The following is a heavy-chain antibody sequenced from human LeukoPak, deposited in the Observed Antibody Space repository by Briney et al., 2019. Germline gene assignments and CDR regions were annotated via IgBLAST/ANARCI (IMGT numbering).Heavy chain of an antibody. CDR1: GFTFSSYA. D-gene: IGHD6-13*01. J-gene: IGHJ4*02. CDR2: ISGSGGST. Sequence: GRSLRLSCAASGFTFSSYAMSWVRQAPGKGLEWVSAISGSGGSTYYADSVKGRFTISRDNSKNTLYLQMNSLRAEDTAVYYCAKGSWYGMNHRIFDYWGQGTLVTVSS. V-gene: IGHV3-23*01. CDR3: AKGSWYGMNHRIFDY.